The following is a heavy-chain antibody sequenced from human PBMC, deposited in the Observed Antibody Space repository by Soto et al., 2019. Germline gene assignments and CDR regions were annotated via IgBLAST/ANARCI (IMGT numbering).Heavy chain of an antibody. V-gene: IGHV1-69*12. CDR3: ARKGPIGDYGDYGYYFDY. CDR1: GGTFSSYA. CDR2: IIPIFGTA. D-gene: IGHD4-17*01. Sequence: QVQLVQSGAEVKKPGSSVKVSCKASGGTFSSYAISWVRQAPGQGLEWMGGIIPIFGTANYAQKFQGSVTITADESTSTAYMELSSVRSEDTAVYYCARKGPIGDYGDYGYYFDYWGQGTLVTVSS. J-gene: IGHJ4*02.